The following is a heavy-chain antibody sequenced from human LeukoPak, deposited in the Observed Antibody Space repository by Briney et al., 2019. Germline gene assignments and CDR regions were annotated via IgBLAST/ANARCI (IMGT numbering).Heavy chain of an antibody. J-gene: IGHJ4*02. V-gene: IGHV3-30-3*01. Sequence: PGGSLRLSCAASGFTFSSYAMHWVRQAPGKGLEWVAVISYDGSNKYYADSVKGRFTISRDNSKNTLYLQMNSLRAEDTAVYYCQGRAMVTNDYWGREPWSPSPQ. CDR3: QGRAMVTNDY. D-gene: IGHD5-18*01. CDR1: GFTFSSYA. CDR2: ISYDGSNK.